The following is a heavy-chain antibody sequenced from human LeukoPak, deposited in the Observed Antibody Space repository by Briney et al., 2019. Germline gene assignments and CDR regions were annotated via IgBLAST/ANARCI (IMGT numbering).Heavy chain of an antibody. D-gene: IGHD4-17*01. V-gene: IGHV3-30*18. CDR2: ISYDGSNK. J-gene: IGHJ4*02. Sequence: GGSLRLSCAASGFTFSSYSMNWVRQAPGKGLEWVAVISYDGSNKYYADSVKGRFTISRDNSKNTLYLQMNSLRAEDTAVYYCAKAGRYGDYSDYWGQGTLVTVSS. CDR1: GFTFSSYS. CDR3: AKAGRYGDYSDY.